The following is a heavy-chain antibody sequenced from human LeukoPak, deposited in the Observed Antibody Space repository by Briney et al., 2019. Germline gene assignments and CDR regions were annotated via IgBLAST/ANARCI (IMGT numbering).Heavy chain of an antibody. Sequence: SETLSLTCTVSGGSISSYYWSWIRQPPGKGLEWIGYIYYSGSTNYNPSLKSRVTISVDTSKNQFSLKLSSVTAADTAVYYCARHDTWRGSGWYYFDYWGQGTLVTVSS. V-gene: IGHV4-59*08. CDR1: GGSISSYY. J-gene: IGHJ4*02. CDR2: IYYSGST. CDR3: ARHDTWRGSGWYYFDY. D-gene: IGHD6-19*01.